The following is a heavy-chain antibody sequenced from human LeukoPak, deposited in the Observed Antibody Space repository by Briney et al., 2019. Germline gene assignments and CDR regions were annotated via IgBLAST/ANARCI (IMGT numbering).Heavy chain of an antibody. Sequence: GGSLRLSCAASGFTFSSYSMNWVRQAPGKGLEWVSYISSSSSTIYYADSVKGRFTISRDNAKNSLYLQMNSLRAEDTAVHYCARGAIPYCSGGSCVSNDYWGQGTLVTVSS. CDR3: ARGAIPYCSGGSCVSNDY. J-gene: IGHJ4*02. V-gene: IGHV3-48*01. CDR1: GFTFSSYS. D-gene: IGHD2-15*01. CDR2: ISSSSSTI.